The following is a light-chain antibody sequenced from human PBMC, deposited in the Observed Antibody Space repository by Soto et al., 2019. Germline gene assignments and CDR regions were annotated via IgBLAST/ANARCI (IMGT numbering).Light chain of an antibody. V-gene: IGKV3-15*01. J-gene: IGKJ4*01. CDR1: QSVRSK. CDR3: QQYNNWPPA. CDR2: GAS. Sequence: EIVLTQSPATLSVSPGERATLSCRASQSVRSKLAWYPQKPGQAPRLLLYGASTRATGIPARFSGSGSGTEFTLTISSLQSEDFAVYSCQQYNNWPPAFGGGTKVEIK.